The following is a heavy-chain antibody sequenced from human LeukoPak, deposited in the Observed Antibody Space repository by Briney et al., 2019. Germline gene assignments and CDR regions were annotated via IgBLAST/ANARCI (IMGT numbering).Heavy chain of an antibody. V-gene: IGHV4-30-2*01. CDR2: IYHSGST. Sequence: SETLSLTSAVSGVSISSGGYSWSWIRQPPGKGLEWIGYIYHSGSTYYNPYLKSRVTISVDRSKNQFSLKLSSVTTADTAVYYCARAPHYYDSSGSPFDYWGQGNLVTVSS. D-gene: IGHD3-22*01. J-gene: IGHJ4*02. CDR1: GVSISSGGYS. CDR3: ARAPHYYDSSGSPFDY.